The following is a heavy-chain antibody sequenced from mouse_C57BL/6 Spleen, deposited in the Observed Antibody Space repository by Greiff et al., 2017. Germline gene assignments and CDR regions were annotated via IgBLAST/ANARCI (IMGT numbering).Heavy chain of an antibody. Sequence: VKLMESGPGLVAPSQRLSITCTVSGFSLTSYGVDWVRQPPGKGLEWLGVIWGGGSTNYNSALMSRLSISKDNSKSQVFLKMNSLQTDDTAMYYCATNYYGSSEGAMDYWGQGTSATVSS. CDR3: ATNYYGSSEGAMDY. CDR2: IWGGGST. J-gene: IGHJ4*01. CDR1: GFSLTSYG. D-gene: IGHD1-1*01. V-gene: IGHV2-9*01.